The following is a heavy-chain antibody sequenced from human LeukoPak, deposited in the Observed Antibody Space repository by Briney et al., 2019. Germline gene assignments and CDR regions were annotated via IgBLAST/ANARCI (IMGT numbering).Heavy chain of an antibody. D-gene: IGHD3-22*01. V-gene: IGHV3-21*01. J-gene: IGHJ3*02. CDR3: ARGPLDYYDSKDAFDI. CDR2: ISSSSSYI. Sequence: GGSLRLSCAASGFTFSSYSMNWVRQAPGKGLEWVSSISSSSSYIYYADSVKGRFTISRDNAKNSLYLQMNSLRAEDTAVYYCARGPLDYYDSKDAFDIRDQGTMVTVSS. CDR1: GFTFSSYS.